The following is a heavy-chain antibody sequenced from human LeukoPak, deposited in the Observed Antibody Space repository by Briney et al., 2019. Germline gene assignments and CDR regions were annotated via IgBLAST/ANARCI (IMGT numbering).Heavy chain of an antibody. CDR2: ISGSGGST. CDR1: GFTFSSYA. V-gene: IGHV3-23*01. D-gene: IGHD4-23*01. CDR3: AKDGPTVVTGGY. J-gene: IGHJ4*02. Sequence: GGSLRLSCAASGFTFSSYAMSWVRQAPGKGLEWVSAISGSGGSTYNADSVKGRFTISRDSSKNTLYPQMNSLRAEDTAVYYCAKDGPTVVTGGYWGQGTLVTVSS.